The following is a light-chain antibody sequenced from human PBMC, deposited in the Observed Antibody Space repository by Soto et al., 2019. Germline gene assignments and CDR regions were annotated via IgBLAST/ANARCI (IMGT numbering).Light chain of an antibody. V-gene: IGKV3-20*01. CDR1: QSISSSY. CDR3: QQYNYLIT. J-gene: IGKJ4*01. CDR2: ATS. Sequence: EVVLTQSPGTLSLSPGERATLSCRASQSISSSYLAWYHQKPGQAPRLLIYATSIRATGIPDRFSGSGSGTDFSLTISRLEPEDFAVYLCQQYNYLITVGGGTKVEIK.